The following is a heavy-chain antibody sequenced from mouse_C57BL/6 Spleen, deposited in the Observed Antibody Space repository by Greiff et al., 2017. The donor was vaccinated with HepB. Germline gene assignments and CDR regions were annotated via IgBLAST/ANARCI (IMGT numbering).Heavy chain of an antibody. D-gene: IGHD3-2*02. J-gene: IGHJ3*01. CDR2: IRSKSNNYAT. V-gene: IGHV10-1*01. CDR3: VSPAQATWAWFAY. Sequence: EVMLVESGGGLVQPKGSLKLSCAASGFSFNTYAMNWVRQAPGKGLEWVARIRSKSNNYATYYADSVKDRFTISRDDSESMLYLQMNNLKTEDTAMYYCVSPAQATWAWFAYWGQGTLVTVSA. CDR1: GFSFNTYA.